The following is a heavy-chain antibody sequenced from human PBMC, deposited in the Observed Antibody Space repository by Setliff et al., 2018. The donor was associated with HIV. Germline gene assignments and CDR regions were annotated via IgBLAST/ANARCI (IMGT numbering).Heavy chain of an antibody. CDR3: ARHSGLGGYYSPFDY. V-gene: IGHV4-59*04. Sequence: PSETLSLTCTVSGGSISTYYWSWIRQSPGKGLEWIGTIYYSGSTYYNPSLKSRVTISVDTSKNQFSLKLSSVTAADTTVYYCARHSGLGGYYSPFDYWGPGTLVTVSS. D-gene: IGHD3-22*01. CDR2: IYYSGST. CDR1: GGSISTYY. J-gene: IGHJ4*02.